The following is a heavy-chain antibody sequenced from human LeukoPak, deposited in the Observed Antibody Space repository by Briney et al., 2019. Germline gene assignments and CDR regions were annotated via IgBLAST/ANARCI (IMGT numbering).Heavy chain of an antibody. CDR2: IYYSGST. Sequence: SETLSLTCTVSGGSISSGDYYWSWIRQPPGKGLEWIGYIYYSGSTYYNPSLKSRVTISVDTSKNQFSLKLSSVTAADTAVYYCARHSRGFGPFDYWGQGTLVTVSS. CDR3: ARHSRGFGPFDY. D-gene: IGHD3-22*01. CDR1: GGSISSGDYY. V-gene: IGHV4-30-4*08. J-gene: IGHJ4*02.